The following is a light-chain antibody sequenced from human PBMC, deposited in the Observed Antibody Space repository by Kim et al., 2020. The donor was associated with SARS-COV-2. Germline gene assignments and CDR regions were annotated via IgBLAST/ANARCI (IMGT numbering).Light chain of an antibody. CDR2: GTS. J-gene: IGKJ4*01. CDR1: QDINHY. V-gene: IGKV1-16*02. Sequence: SAAVGDTLTIPGRASQDINHYLAWFQQKPGKAPKSLIYGTSNLRGGVPSKFSGSGSATDFTLTISSLQPEDFATYYCQQYKSYPRTFGGGTVVEIK. CDR3: QQYKSYPRT.